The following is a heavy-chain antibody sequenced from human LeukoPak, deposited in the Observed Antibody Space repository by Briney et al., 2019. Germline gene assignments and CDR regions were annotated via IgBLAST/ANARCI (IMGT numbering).Heavy chain of an antibody. Sequence: GGSLRLSCAASGFTFSSYSMNWVRQAPGKGLEWVSSISSSSSYIYYADSVKGRFTISRDNAKNSLYLQMNSLRAEDTAVYYCAKVADSSSMVYFDYWGQGTLVTVSS. CDR2: ISSSSSYI. D-gene: IGHD3-10*01. CDR1: GFTFSSYS. CDR3: AKVADSSSMVYFDY. V-gene: IGHV3-21*04. J-gene: IGHJ4*02.